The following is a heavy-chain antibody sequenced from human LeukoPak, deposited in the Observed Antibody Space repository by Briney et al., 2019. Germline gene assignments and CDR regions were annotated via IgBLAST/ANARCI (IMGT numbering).Heavy chain of an antibody. CDR3: ARFPGLYYGMDV. V-gene: IGHV4-39*01. CDR2: IYYSGST. J-gene: IGHJ6*02. D-gene: IGHD3-16*01. CDR1: GGSISSSSYY. Sequence: SETLSLTCTVPGGSISSSSYYWGWIRQPPGKGLEWIGSIYYSGSTYYNPSLKSRVTISVDTSKNQFSLRLSSVTAADTAVYYCARFPGLYYGMDVWGQGTTVTVSS.